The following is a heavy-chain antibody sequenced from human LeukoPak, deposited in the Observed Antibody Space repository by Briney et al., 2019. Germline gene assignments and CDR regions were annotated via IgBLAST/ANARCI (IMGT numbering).Heavy chain of an antibody. V-gene: IGHV3-21*04. D-gene: IGHD3-9*01. CDR2: ISSSSSYI. CDR3: TKNSHDVLTGYYWLIDY. CDR1: GFTFSSYN. J-gene: IGHJ4*02. Sequence: GGSLRLSCAASGFTFSSYNMNWVRQAPGKGLEWVSSISSSSSYIYYADSVKGRFTISRDNSKNTLFLQMNSLRAEDTAVYHCTKNSHDVLTGYYWLIDYWGQGTLVTVSS.